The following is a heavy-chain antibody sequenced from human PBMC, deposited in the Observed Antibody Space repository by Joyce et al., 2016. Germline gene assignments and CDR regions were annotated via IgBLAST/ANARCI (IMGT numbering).Heavy chain of an antibody. CDR2: ITGSGGST. Sequence: VQLLDSGGGLVQPGGSLRLSFAASGYTFRSYAMTWVLQAPGEVLECVSAITGSGGSTYYAGSVKGRFYSARDNSKNTLYLQMNSLGAEDTAVYYCARDEGGSGLVSGAGYYYGVDVWGQGTTIAVSS. D-gene: IGHD3-10*01. CDR1: GYTFRSYA. CDR3: ARDEGGSGLVSGAGYYYGVDV. V-gene: IGHV3-23*01. J-gene: IGHJ6*02.